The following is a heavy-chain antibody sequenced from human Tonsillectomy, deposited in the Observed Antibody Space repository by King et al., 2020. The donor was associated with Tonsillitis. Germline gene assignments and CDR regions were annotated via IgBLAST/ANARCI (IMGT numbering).Heavy chain of an antibody. CDR1: GFTFSSYV. Sequence: VQLVESGGGVVQPGRSLRLSCAASGFTFSSYVMHWVRQAPGKGLEWVAVISFDGSNKYYADSVKGRFTISRDNSKNTLYLQMNSLRPEDTAVYYCARETSGYRSSWPLFDYWGQGTLVTVSS. CDR2: ISFDGSNK. CDR3: ARETSGYRSSWPLFDY. J-gene: IGHJ4*02. D-gene: IGHD6-13*01. V-gene: IGHV3-30*04.